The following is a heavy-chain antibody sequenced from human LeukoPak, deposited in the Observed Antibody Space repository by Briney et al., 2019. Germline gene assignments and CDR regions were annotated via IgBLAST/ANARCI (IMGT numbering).Heavy chain of an antibody. CDR2: ISGNGGYT. V-gene: IGHV3-23*01. J-gene: IGHJ5*02. CDR1: GFTFSSYA. Sequence: AGGSLRLSCAASGFTFSSYAMSWVRQAPGKGLEWVSAISGNGGYTYYADSVKGRFTISRDNSKNTLYLQMNSLRAEGTAVYYCAKDPYSSAWFSRDWFDPWGQGTLVTVSS. CDR3: AKDPYSSAWFSRDWFDP. D-gene: IGHD6-13*01.